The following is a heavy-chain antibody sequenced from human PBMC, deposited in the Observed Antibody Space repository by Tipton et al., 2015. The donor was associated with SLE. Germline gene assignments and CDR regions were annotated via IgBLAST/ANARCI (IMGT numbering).Heavy chain of an antibody. CDR2: ISSSSSYT. CDR3: ARSAVGRAFDI. D-gene: IGHD1-26*01. J-gene: IGHJ3*02. V-gene: IGHV3-11*06. Sequence: GSLRLSCAASGFTFSDYYMSWIRQAPGKGLEWVSYISSSSSYTNYADSVKGRFTISRDNSKNTLYLQMNSLRAEDTAVYYCARSAVGRAFDIWGQGTMVTVSS. CDR1: GFTFSDYY.